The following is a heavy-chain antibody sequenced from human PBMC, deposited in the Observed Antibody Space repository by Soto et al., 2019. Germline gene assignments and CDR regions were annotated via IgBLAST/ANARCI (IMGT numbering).Heavy chain of an antibody. Sequence: QVQLVQSGGGVVQPGKSLRLSCVGSGFTFGNYAMYWVHQTPGKGLEWVAFISYDGSKRYHADSVKGQFTISRDNPTKTVYLQMDSLRPEDTAVYYCAKGGGAPGYPIDYWGQGTLVTVSS. V-gene: IGHV3-30*18. CDR3: AKGGGAPGYPIDY. J-gene: IGHJ4*02. CDR2: ISYDGSKR. D-gene: IGHD3-9*01. CDR1: GFTFGNYA.